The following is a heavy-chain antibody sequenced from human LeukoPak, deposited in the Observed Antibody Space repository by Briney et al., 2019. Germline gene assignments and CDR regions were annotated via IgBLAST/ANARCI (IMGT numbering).Heavy chain of an antibody. CDR3: ARGYDFGGTDY. D-gene: IGHD5-12*01. V-gene: IGHV4-31*03. CDR1: GGSISSGGYY. Sequence: PSETLSLTCTVSGGSISSGGYYWSWIRQHPGKGLEWIGYIHYSGSTYYNPSLKSRVTISVDTSKNQFSLKLSSVTAADTAVYYCARGYDFGGTDYWGQGTLVTVSS. CDR2: IHYSGST. J-gene: IGHJ4*02.